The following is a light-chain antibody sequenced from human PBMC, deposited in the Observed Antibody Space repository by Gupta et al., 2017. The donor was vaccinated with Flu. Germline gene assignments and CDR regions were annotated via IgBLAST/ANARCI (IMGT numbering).Light chain of an antibody. V-gene: IGKV3-11*01. CDR1: QSNSKY. J-gene: IGKJ4*01. CDR3: HQRSNWPLT. Sequence: PGTLSVSPGGKASLSCRTSQSNSKYLAWYQQKPGQAPRLLIYDASNRATGIPARFSGSGSGTDFTLTINSLEPEDVAVYYCHQRSNWPLTFGGGTKVEIK. CDR2: DAS.